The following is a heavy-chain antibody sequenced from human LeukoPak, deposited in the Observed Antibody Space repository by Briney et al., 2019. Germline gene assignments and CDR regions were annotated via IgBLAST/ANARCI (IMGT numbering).Heavy chain of an antibody. CDR2: INYSGANT. J-gene: IGHJ4*02. Sequence: GGSLRLSCEASGFMFKDYGMSWVRQAPGRGLEWISTINYSGANTHYADSVRGRCTISRDNSKNTLSLQMNSLRVEDTAIYYCADDYSSGGHFDYWGQGTRVTVSS. V-gene: IGHV3-23*01. CDR1: GFMFKDYG. CDR3: ADDYSSGGHFDY. D-gene: IGHD3-10*01.